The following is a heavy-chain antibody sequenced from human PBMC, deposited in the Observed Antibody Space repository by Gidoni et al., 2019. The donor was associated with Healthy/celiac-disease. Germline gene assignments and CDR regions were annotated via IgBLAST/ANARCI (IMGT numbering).Heavy chain of an antibody. CDR3: TRQGREGSHWFYYYYYGMDV. V-gene: IGHV3-73*02. Sequence: EVQLVESGGGLVQPGGSLQLSCAASGFTFSGSAMHWVRQASGKGLEWVGRIRSKANSYATAYAASVKGRFTISRDDSKNTAYLQMNRLKTEDTAVYYCTRQGREGSHWFYYYYYGMDVWGQGTTVTVSS. D-gene: IGHD1-26*01. CDR1: GFTFSGSA. J-gene: IGHJ6*02. CDR2: IRSKANSYAT.